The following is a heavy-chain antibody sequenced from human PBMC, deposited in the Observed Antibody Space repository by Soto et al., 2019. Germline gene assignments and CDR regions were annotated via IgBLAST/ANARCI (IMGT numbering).Heavy chain of an antibody. Sequence: SETLSITCTVSGGSISSYYWNWIRQHPGKGLEWIGYIYYSGSTNYNPSLKSRVTISVDTSKNQFSLKLSSVTAADTAVYYCAKVRGSYLPVFDYWGQGTLVTGSS. CDR3: AKVRGSYLPVFDY. D-gene: IGHD3-16*02. J-gene: IGHJ4*02. CDR1: GGSISSYY. V-gene: IGHV4-59*01. CDR2: IYYSGST.